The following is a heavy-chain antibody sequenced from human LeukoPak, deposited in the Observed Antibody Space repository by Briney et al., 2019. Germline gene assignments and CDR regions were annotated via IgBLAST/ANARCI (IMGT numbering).Heavy chain of an antibody. J-gene: IGHJ5*02. CDR3: ANSFLEGFDP. CDR1: GYSFTNYW. Sequence: GESLKISRKGSGYSFTNYWIGWVRQMPGKGLEWMGIICPGDSDTRYSPSFQGQVTISAGKSINTAYLQWSSLKASDTAMYYCANSFLEGFDPWGQGTLVTVSS. CDR2: ICPGDSDT. D-gene: IGHD2-15*01. V-gene: IGHV5-51*01.